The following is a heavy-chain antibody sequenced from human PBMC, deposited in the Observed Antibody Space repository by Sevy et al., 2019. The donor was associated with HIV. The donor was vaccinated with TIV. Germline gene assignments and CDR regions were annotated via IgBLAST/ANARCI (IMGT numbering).Heavy chain of an antibody. J-gene: IGHJ4*02. Sequence: GGSLRLSCAASGFTFSDYYMSWIRQAPGKVLEWVSYISSSGSTIYYADSVKGRFTISRDNAKNSLYLQMISLRAEDTAVYYCARDRRNYGSSGLDYWGQGTLVTVSS. CDR3: ARDRRNYGSSGLDY. CDR1: GFTFSDYY. D-gene: IGHD3-22*01. V-gene: IGHV3-11*04. CDR2: ISSSGSTI.